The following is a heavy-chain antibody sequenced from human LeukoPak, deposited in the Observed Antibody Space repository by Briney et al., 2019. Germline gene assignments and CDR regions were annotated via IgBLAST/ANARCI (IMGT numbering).Heavy chain of an antibody. D-gene: IGHD1-7*01. V-gene: IGHV4-39*01. CDR1: GGSISSSRYY. Sequence: SETLSLTCTISGGSISSSRYYWGWIRQPPGKGLEWIGSIYYSGSTYYNPSLKSRVTILLDTSRNQFSLKLSSVSAADTAVYYCARGGGNWNYLAFDIWGQGTMVTVSS. J-gene: IGHJ3*02. CDR2: IYYSGST. CDR3: ARGGGNWNYLAFDI.